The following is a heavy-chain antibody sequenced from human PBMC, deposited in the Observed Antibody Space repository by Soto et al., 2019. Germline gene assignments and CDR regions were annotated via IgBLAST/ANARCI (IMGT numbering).Heavy chain of an antibody. D-gene: IGHD2-15*01. Sequence: SGPTLVNPTQTLTLTCTFSGFSLSASRMSISWIRQPPGKALEWLARIDWDDAKYFNTSLKTRLTVSKDTSKTQVVLTMTNMDPVDTGTYYCVRMIFGRYGGYHFASWGRGILVTVSS. J-gene: IGHJ4*02. CDR2: IDWDDAK. V-gene: IGHV2-70*11. CDR1: GFSLSASRMS. CDR3: VRMIFGRYGGYHFAS.